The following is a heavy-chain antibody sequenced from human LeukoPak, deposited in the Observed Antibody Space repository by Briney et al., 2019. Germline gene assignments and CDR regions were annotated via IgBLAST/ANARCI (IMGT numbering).Heavy chain of an antibody. CDR3: VAGSGWLGET. V-gene: IGHV3-23*01. D-gene: IGHD6-19*01. CDR1: GFTFSSHG. CDR2: ITGSGGNR. Sequence: GETLRLSCAASGFTFSSHGMNWVRQAPGKGLEWVSGITGSGGNRYYADSVKGRFTISRDNSKNTLYLQMNSLRAEDTAVYYCVAGSGWLGETWGRGTLVTVSS. J-gene: IGHJ5*02.